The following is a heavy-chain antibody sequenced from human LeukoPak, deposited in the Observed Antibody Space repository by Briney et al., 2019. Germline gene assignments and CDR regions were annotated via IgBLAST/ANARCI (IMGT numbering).Heavy chain of an antibody. CDR3: ARVLWEPYYFDY. D-gene: IGHD1-26*01. CDR2: INHSGST. CDR1: GGSFSGYY. V-gene: IGHV4-34*01. Sequence: SETLSLTCAVYGGSFSGYYWSWIRQPPGKGLEWIGEINHSGSTNYNPSLKSRVTISVDTSKNQFSLKLSSVTAADTAVYYCARVLWEPYYFDYWGQGTLVTVSS. J-gene: IGHJ4*02.